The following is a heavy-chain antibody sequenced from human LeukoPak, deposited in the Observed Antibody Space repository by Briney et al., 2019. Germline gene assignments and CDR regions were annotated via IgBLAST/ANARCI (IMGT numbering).Heavy chain of an antibody. V-gene: IGHV1-2*02. D-gene: IGHD3-10*01. Sequence: ASVKVSCKASGYTFTGYYMHWVRQAPGQGLEWMGWINPNSGGTNYAQKFQGRVTMTRDTSISTAYMELSSLRSEDTAVYYCARGAPSYYYGSGSYYRRGYFDYWGQGTLVTISS. CDR3: ARGAPSYYYGSGSYYRRGYFDY. CDR1: GYTFTGYY. CDR2: INPNSGGT. J-gene: IGHJ4*02.